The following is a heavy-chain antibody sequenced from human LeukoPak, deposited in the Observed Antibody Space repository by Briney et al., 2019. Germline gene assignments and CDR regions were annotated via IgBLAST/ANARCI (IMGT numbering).Heavy chain of an antibody. J-gene: IGHJ4*02. V-gene: IGHV1-2*02. CDR3: ARNPSQERYQAYYFDY. Sequence: ASVKVSCKASGYTFTGYYMHWVQQAPGQGLEWMGWINPNSGGTNYAQKFQGRVTMTRDTSISTAYMELSRLRSDDTAVYYCARNPSQERYQAYYFDYWGQGTLVTVSS. D-gene: IGHD2-2*01. CDR2: INPNSGGT. CDR1: GYTFTGYY.